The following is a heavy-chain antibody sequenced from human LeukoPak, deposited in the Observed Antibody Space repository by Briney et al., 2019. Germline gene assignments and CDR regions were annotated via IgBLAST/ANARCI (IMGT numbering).Heavy chain of an antibody. J-gene: IGHJ5*02. CDR3: ARDEIFGWFDP. Sequence: PSETLSLTCTVSGGSISSGSYYWSWIRQPAGKGLEWIGRICTSGSTNYNPSLKSRVTISVDTSKNQFSLKLSSVTAADTAVYYCARDEIFGWFDPWGQGTLVTVSS. CDR1: GGSISSGSYY. CDR2: ICTSGST. V-gene: IGHV4-61*02. D-gene: IGHD3-3*01.